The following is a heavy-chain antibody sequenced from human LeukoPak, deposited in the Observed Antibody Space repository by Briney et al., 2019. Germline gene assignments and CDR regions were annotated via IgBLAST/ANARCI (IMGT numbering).Heavy chain of an antibody. D-gene: IGHD6-19*01. CDR1: GVSISSYY. V-gene: IGHV4-59*08. CDR3: ARRMNTSGWLDH. J-gene: IGHJ5*02. CDR2: IYYSGST. Sequence: SETLSLTCTVSGVSISSYYWSWLRQPPGKGLEWLGYIYYSGSTNYNPSLMSRLTISVDTSKNQFSLKLSSVTAADTAVYYCARRMNTSGWLDHWGQGTLVTVSS.